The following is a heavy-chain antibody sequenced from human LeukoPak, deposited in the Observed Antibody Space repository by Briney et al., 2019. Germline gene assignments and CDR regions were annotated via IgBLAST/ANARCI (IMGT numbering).Heavy chain of an antibody. V-gene: IGHV3-9*01. CDR2: ISWNSGSI. D-gene: IGHD2-15*01. CDR3: AKVGYCSGGSCYSYYYGMDV. Sequence: GGSLRLSCAASGFTFDDYAMHWVRQAPGKGLEWVSGISWNSGSIGYADSVKGRFTISRDNAKNSLYLQMNSLRAEDTALYYCAKVGYCSGGSCYSYYYGMDVWGQGTTVTVSS. CDR1: GFTFDDYA. J-gene: IGHJ6*02.